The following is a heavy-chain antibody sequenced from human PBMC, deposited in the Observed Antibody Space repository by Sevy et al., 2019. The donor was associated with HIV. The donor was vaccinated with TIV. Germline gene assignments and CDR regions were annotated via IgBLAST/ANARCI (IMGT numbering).Heavy chain of an antibody. J-gene: IGHJ5*02. CDR3: AMSSGYYGWFDP. Sequence: ASVKVSCKASGYTFTSYGISWVRQAPGQGLEWMGWISAYNGNTNYAQKLQGRVTMTTDTSTSTAYMELRSLRSDGTAVYYCAMSSGYYGWFDPWGQGTLVTVSS. CDR1: GYTFTSYG. V-gene: IGHV1-18*01. D-gene: IGHD3-22*01. CDR2: ISAYNGNT.